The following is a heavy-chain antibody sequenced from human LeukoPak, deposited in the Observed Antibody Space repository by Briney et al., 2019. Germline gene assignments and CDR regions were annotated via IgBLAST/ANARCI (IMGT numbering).Heavy chain of an antibody. D-gene: IGHD2-15*01. V-gene: IGHV1-69*04. CDR2: IIPILGIA. Sequence: SVKVSCKASGYTFTSYGIGWVRQAPGQGLEWMGRIIPILGIANYAQKFQGRVTITADKSTSTAYMELSSLRSEDTAVYYCARDCSGGSCYRVGDAFDIWGQGTMVTVSS. J-gene: IGHJ3*02. CDR3: ARDCSGGSCYRVGDAFDI. CDR1: GYTFTSYG.